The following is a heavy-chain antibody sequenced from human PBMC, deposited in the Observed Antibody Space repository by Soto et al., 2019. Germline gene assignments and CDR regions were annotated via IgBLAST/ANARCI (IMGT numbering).Heavy chain of an antibody. CDR3: ARDVASAPHWYFDL. V-gene: IGHV3-30-3*01. D-gene: IGHD6-25*01. J-gene: IGHJ2*01. Sequence: QVQLVESGGGVVQPGRSLRLSCAASGFTFSSYAMHWVRQTPGKGLEWVAIISYDGSNKYYADSVKGRFTISRDNSKNTLYRQMNSLRAEDTAVYYGARDVASAPHWYFDLWGRGTLVTVSS. CDR2: ISYDGSNK. CDR1: GFTFSSYA.